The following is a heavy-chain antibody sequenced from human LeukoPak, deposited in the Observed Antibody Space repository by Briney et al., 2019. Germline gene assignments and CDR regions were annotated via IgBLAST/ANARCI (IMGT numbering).Heavy chain of an antibody. D-gene: IGHD1-26*01. CDR3: AREVGRIVDV. J-gene: IGHJ6*04. V-gene: IGHV4-4*07. Sequence: PSETLSLTCTVSGGSISDYYWSCIRQPAGKGLEWIGHIYSSGSTDYNPSLKSRVTMSVDTSKNQFSLRLTSVTAADTAVYYCAREVGRIVDVWGKGTTVTVSS. CDR2: IYSSGST. CDR1: GGSISDYY.